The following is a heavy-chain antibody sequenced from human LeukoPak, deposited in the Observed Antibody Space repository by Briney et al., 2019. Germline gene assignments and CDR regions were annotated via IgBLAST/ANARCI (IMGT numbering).Heavy chain of an antibody. J-gene: IGHJ6*02. V-gene: IGHV4-31*03. Sequence: SQTLSLTCTVSGVSISSGGYYWSWIRQHPGKSLEWIGYIYYSGSTYYNPSLKSRVTISVDTSKNQFSLKLSSVTAADTGFYYCARLGWPHYYYFGMDVWGRGTTVTVSS. CDR2: IYYSGST. CDR3: ARLGWPHYYYFGMDV. D-gene: IGHD5-24*01. CDR1: GVSISSGGYY.